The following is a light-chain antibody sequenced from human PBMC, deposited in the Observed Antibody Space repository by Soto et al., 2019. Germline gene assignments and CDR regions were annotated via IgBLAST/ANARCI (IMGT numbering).Light chain of an antibody. CDR2: GNS. Sequence: QSVLTQPPSVSGAPGQRVTISCTGSSSNIGAGYDIHWYQQLPGTAPKLLISGNSNRPSGVPDRFSGSKSGTSVSLAITGLHAEDEADYYCQSYDSSLSGSVFGGGTKVTVL. CDR1: SSNIGAGYD. V-gene: IGLV1-40*01. J-gene: IGLJ2*01. CDR3: QSYDSSLSGSV.